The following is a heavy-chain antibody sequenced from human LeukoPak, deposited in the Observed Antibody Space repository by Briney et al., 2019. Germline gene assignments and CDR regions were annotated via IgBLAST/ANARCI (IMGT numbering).Heavy chain of an antibody. D-gene: IGHD1-14*01. Sequence: GGSLRLSCAASGFTVITNDMTWVRQAPGRGLEWVSVLYSDGKTKYPDSVQGRFTISRDNSKNTLYLEMNSLSPDDTAVYYCARGVEPLAANTLAYWGQGTLVTVSS. CDR3: ARGVEPLAANTLAY. CDR2: LYSDGKT. V-gene: IGHV3-53*01. J-gene: IGHJ4*02. CDR1: GFTVITND.